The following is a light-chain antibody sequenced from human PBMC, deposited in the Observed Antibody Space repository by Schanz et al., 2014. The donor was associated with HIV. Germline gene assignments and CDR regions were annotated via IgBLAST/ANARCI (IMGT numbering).Light chain of an antibody. CDR2: GAS. CDR3: HHYGDSRGT. V-gene: IGKV3-20*01. CDR1: QSVSSSY. J-gene: IGKJ4*02. Sequence: EIMLTQSPGTLSLSPGERATLSCRASQSVSSSYLAWYQQKPGQAPRLLIFGASTRATGIAARFSGSGSGTEFTLTVSSLQSEDFAVYYCHHYGDSRGTFGGGTEVDI.